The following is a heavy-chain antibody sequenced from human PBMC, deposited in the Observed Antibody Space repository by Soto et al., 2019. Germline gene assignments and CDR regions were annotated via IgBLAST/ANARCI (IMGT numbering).Heavy chain of an antibody. J-gene: IGHJ4*02. CDR1: GFSLKTDGVG. V-gene: IGHV2-5*02. CDR3: AHTLPPRISDF. Sequence: QITLKESGPTLVKPTQTLTLTCTFSGFSLKTDGVGVGWIRQPPGKALEWLALIYWDDDKRYIPSLESRLTXTTXPSKNQVVLTMTNMDPVDTATYYCAHTLPPRISDFWGQGTQVTVSS. D-gene: IGHD2-15*01. CDR2: IYWDDDK.